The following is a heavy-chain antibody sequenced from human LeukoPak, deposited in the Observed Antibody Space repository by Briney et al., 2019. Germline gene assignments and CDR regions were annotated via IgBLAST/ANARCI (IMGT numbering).Heavy chain of an antibody. Sequence: SETLSLTCAVYGGSFSGYYWSWLRQPPGKGLEWIGEINHSGSTNYNPSLKSRVTISVDTSKNQFSLKLSSVTAADTAVYYCARGPRYYGSGSYYKGASFDYWGQGTLVTVSA. CDR2: INHSGST. V-gene: IGHV4-34*01. CDR3: ARGPRYYGSGSYYKGASFDY. CDR1: GGSFSGYY. D-gene: IGHD3-10*01. J-gene: IGHJ4*02.